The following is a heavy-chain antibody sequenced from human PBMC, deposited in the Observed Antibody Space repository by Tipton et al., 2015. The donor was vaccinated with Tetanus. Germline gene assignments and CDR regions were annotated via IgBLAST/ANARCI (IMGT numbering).Heavy chain of an antibody. CDR3: VRGRGLGAYSFGFEY. CDR2: IYQTDST. J-gene: IGHJ4*02. CDR1: GGLITTGGYS. Sequence: TLSLTCNVSGGLITTGGYSWGWIRQPPGQGLEWLGYIYQTDSTYYNPSVRSRLTLSLRRSKNQVSLKLRSVTAADTAVYYCVRGRGLGAYSFGFEYWGQGALVTVSS. V-gene: IGHV4-30-2*01. D-gene: IGHD5-12*01.